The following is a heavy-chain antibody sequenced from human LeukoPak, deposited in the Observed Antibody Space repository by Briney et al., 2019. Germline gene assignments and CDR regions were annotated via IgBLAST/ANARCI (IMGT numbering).Heavy chain of an antibody. D-gene: IGHD2-21*02. CDR2: IKQDGSEK. CDR3: AKYCGRACYGMDL. J-gene: IGHJ6*02. CDR1: GFTFSSYW. Sequence: GGSLRLPCTASGFTFSSYWMSWVRQAPGKGLEWVANIKQDGSEKDYVDSVKGRFTISRDNAKNSLYLQMNNLRAEDTAVYYCAKYCGRACYGMDLWGQGTTVTVSS. V-gene: IGHV3-7*01.